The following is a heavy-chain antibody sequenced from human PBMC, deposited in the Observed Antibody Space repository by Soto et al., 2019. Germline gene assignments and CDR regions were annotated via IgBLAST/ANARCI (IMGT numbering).Heavy chain of an antibody. CDR1: GFTFSSYD. J-gene: IGHJ4*02. CDR2: ISYDGSNK. CDR3: AKDWFWL. D-gene: IGHD3-10*01. V-gene: IGHV3-30*18. Sequence: GGSLRLSCAASGFTFSSYDMHWVRQAPGKGLEWVAVISYDGSNKYYADSVKGRFTISRDNSKNTLYLQMNSLRAEDTAVYYCAKDWFWLWGQGTLVTVSS.